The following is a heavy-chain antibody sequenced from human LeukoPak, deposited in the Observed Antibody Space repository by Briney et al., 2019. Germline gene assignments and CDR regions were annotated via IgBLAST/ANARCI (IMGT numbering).Heavy chain of an antibody. Sequence: PSETLSLTXTVSGGSISSYYWSWIRQPAGKGLEWIGRIYTSGSTNYNPSLKSRVTMSVDTSKNQFSLKLSSVTAADTAVYYCARDDELLYGSYYYYYMDVWGKGTTVTASS. D-gene: IGHD2-2*02. CDR3: ARDDELLYGSYYYYYMDV. J-gene: IGHJ6*03. CDR1: GGSISSYY. V-gene: IGHV4-4*07. CDR2: IYTSGST.